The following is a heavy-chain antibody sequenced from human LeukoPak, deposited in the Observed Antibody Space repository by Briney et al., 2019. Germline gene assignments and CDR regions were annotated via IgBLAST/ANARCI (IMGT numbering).Heavy chain of an antibody. CDR2: ISSSSSYI. Sequence: PGGSLRLSCAASGFTFSSYGMNWVRQAPGKGLEWVSSISSSSSYIYYADSVKGRFTISRDNAKNSLYLQMNSLRAEDTAVYYCARDKTVTAYYYYGMDVWGQGTTVTVSS. CDR3: ARDKTVTAYYYYGMDV. D-gene: IGHD4-11*01. J-gene: IGHJ6*02. CDR1: GFTFSSYG. V-gene: IGHV3-21*01.